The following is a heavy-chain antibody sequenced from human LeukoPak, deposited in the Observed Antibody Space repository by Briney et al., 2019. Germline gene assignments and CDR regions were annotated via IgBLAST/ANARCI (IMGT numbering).Heavy chain of an antibody. CDR3: ATQVGATGGYYYMDV. D-gene: IGHD1-26*01. CDR2: ISGSGGST. Sequence: GGSLRLSCAASGFTLSSYAMSWVRQAPGKGLEWVSAISGSGGSTYYADSVKGRFTISRDNSKNTLYLQMNSLRAEDTAVYYCATQVGATGGYYYMDVWGKGTTVTVSS. V-gene: IGHV3-23*01. CDR1: GFTLSSYA. J-gene: IGHJ6*03.